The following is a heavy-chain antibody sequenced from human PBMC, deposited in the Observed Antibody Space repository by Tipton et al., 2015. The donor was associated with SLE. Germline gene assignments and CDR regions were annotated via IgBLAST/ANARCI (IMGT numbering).Heavy chain of an antibody. CDR3: AGGRDLLPTSDY. D-gene: IGHD2-2*01. CDR1: GDTFNTYA. CDR2: IIPIIGIT. V-gene: IGHV1-69*05. J-gene: IGHJ4*02. Sequence: QSGAEVKEPGSSVKVSCKASGDTFNTYAFTWVRQAPGQGLEWMGAIIPIIGITKYAQDFQDRVTISTAESTNSAYMELTSLTGDESAVYLCAGGRDLLPTSDYWGQGTLVTVSS.